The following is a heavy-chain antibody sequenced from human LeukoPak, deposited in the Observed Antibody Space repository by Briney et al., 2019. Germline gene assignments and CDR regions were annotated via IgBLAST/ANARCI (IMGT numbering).Heavy chain of an antibody. J-gene: IGHJ4*02. CDR3: ARGAAPGGFDY. Sequence: SETLSLTCTVSGGSVSSGSYYCSWIRQPPGKGLEWIGYIYYSGSTNYNPSLKSRVTISVDTSKNQFSLKLSSVTAADTAVYYCARGAAPGGFDYWGQGTLVTVSS. V-gene: IGHV4-61*01. CDR1: GGSVSSGSYY. CDR2: IYYSGST. D-gene: IGHD3-16*01.